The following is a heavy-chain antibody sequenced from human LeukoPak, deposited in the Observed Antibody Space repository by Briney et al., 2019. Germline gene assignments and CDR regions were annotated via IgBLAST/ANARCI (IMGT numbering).Heavy chain of an antibody. CDR3: ARDHADYGDYVGY. CDR2: IWYDGSNK. CDR1: GFTFSSYG. D-gene: IGHD4-17*01. Sequence: AGGSLRLSCAASGFTFSSYGMHWVRQAPGKGLEWVAVIWYDGSNKYYADSVKGRFTISRDNSKNTLYLQMNSLRAEDTAVYYCARDHADYGDYVGYWGQGTLVTVSS. V-gene: IGHV3-33*01. J-gene: IGHJ4*02.